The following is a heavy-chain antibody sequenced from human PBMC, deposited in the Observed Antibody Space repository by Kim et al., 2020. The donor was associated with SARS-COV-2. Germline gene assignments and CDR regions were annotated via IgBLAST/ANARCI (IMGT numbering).Heavy chain of an antibody. D-gene: IGHD4-17*01. V-gene: IGHV3-49*04. CDR1: GFTFGDYA. J-gene: IGHJ3*02. CDR3: TRDRTTESNPGAFDI. CDR2: IRSKTYGGTT. Sequence: GGSLRLSCTTSGFTFGDYAMSWVRQAPGKGLEWVGIIRSKTYGGTTKYAASVKGRFTISRDDSKSIAYLQMSSLKTEDTAVYYCTRDRTTESNPGAFDIWGQGTMVTVSS.